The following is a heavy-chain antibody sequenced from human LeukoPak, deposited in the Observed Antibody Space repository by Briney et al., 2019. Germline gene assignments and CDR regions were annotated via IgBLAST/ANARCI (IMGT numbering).Heavy chain of an antibody. V-gene: IGHV3-23*01. CDR1: GFTFRNYA. Sequence: GRSLRLSCAASGFTFRNYAMSWVRQAPGKGLEWVSAISGSGGSTYYTDSVKGRFTISRDNSKNTLYLQMNSLRAEDTAVYYCAKDEYSSSSVFDYWGQGTLVTVSS. J-gene: IGHJ4*02. CDR3: AKDEYSSSSVFDY. CDR2: ISGSGGST. D-gene: IGHD6-6*01.